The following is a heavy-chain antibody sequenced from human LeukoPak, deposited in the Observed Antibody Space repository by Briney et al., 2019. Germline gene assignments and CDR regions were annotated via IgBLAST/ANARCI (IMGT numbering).Heavy chain of an antibody. Sequence: PSKTLSLTCTVSGGSINNFYWSWIRQSPGKGLEWIGYVHSSGRTDYNPSLRSRVSMSADTSKSQLSLRLTSVTAADTAVYFCARHDEECPGEYCFLLSFDYWGPGSLVTVSS. J-gene: IGHJ4*01. D-gene: IGHD2-8*02. V-gene: IGHV4-59*08. CDR2: VHSSGRT. CDR1: GGSINNFY. CDR3: ARHDEECPGEYCFLLSFDY.